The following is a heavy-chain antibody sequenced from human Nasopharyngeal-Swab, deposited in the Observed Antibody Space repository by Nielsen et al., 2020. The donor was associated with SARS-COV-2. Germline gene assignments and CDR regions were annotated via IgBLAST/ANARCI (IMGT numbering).Heavy chain of an antibody. V-gene: IGHV2-70*01. D-gene: IGHD1-1*01. J-gene: IGHJ6*02. Sequence: SGPTLVKPTQTLTLTCTFSGFSLSTSGMCVSWIRQPPGKSLEWLALIDWDDDKYYSTSLKTRLTISKDTSKNQVVLTMTNMDPVDTATYYCARMPVQLERPGDYYYYGMDVWCQGTTVTVSS. CDR1: GFSLSTSGMC. CDR3: ARMPVQLERPGDYYYYGMDV. CDR2: IDWDDDK.